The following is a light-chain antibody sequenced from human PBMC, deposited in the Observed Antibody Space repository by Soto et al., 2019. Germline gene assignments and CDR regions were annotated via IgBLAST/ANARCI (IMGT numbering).Light chain of an antibody. J-gene: IGLJ1*01. V-gene: IGLV2-14*01. CDR3: SSYTSSSTRV. Sequence: QSVLTQPASVSGSPGHSITISCTGTSSDVGGYNYVSWYQQHPGKAPKLMIYEVSNRPSGVSNRFSGSKSGNTASLTISGLQAEDEADYYCSSYTSSSTRVFGTGTKLTVL. CDR2: EVS. CDR1: SSDVGGYNY.